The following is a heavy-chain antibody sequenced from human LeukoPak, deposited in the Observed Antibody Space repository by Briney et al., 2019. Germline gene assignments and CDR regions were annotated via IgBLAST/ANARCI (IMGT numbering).Heavy chain of an antibody. CDR3: ARDRPSLRYFDWLTDYYDSSDYYFDY. D-gene: IGHD3-9*01. J-gene: IGHJ4*02. CDR2: VYYTGTT. CDR1: GGSINSYY. V-gene: IGHV4-59*12. Sequence: SETLSLTCIVSGGSINSYYWSWVRQPPGKGLEWIGYVYYTGTTNYNPSLKSRVTMSVDTSKNQFSLKLSSVTAADTAVYYCARDRPSLRYFDWLTDYYDSSDYYFDYWGQGTLVTVSS.